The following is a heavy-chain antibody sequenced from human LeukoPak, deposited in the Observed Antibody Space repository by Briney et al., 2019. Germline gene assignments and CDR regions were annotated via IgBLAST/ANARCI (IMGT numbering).Heavy chain of an antibody. CDR2: IYYSGST. J-gene: IGHJ4*02. V-gene: IGHV4-39*01. CDR3: ASQDRSGYSTW. D-gene: IGHD3-22*01. Sequence: PSETLSLTCTVSGGSISSSSYYWGWIRQPPGKGLEWIGSIYYSGSTYYNPSLKSRVTISVDTSKNQFSLKLSSVTAADTAVYYCASQDRSGYSTWGGQGTLVTVSS. CDR1: GGSISSSSYY.